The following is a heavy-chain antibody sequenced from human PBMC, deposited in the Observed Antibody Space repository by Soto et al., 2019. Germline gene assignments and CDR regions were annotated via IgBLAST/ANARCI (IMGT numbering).Heavy chain of an antibody. Sequence: GSLRLSCAASGFIFSSYSMNWVRQAPGKGLDWISYITSTSSPKYYADSVKGRFTISRDNAKNSLYLQIDSLRDDDTAVYYCARVGTGLYGMDVWGQGTTVTVSS. CDR2: ITSTSSPK. CDR3: ARVGTGLYGMDV. V-gene: IGHV3-48*02. CDR1: GFIFSSYS. J-gene: IGHJ6*02.